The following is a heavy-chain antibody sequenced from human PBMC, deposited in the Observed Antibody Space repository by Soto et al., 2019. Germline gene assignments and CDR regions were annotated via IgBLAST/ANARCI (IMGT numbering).Heavy chain of an antibody. CDR3: ARVATVTTEWFDP. V-gene: IGHV4-30-4*01. J-gene: IGHJ5*02. CDR2: IYYSGST. Sequence: SETLSLTCTVSGGSISSGDYYWSWIRQPPGKGLEWIGYIYYSGSTYYNPSLKSRVTISVDTSKNQFSLKLSSVTAADTAVYYCARVATVTTEWFDPWGQGTLVTAPQ. CDR1: GGSISSGDYY. D-gene: IGHD4-17*01.